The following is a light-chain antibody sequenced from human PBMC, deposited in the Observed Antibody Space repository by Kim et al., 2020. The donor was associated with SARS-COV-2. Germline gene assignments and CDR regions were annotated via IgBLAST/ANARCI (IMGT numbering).Light chain of an antibody. V-gene: IGKV3-20*01. CDR2: DAS. Sequence: EIVLTQSPGTLSLSLRERATLSCRASQSVDGSYLAWYQQKPGQPPRLLIYDASTRATGTPDRFSGSGSGTDFTLTISSLESEDFAVYYCQQYGSSPSTFGQGTKVEIK. CDR1: QSVDGSY. J-gene: IGKJ1*01. CDR3: QQYGSSPST.